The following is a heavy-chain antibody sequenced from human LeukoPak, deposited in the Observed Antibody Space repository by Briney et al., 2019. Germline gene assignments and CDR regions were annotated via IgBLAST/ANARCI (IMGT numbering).Heavy chain of an antibody. D-gene: IGHD1-26*01. CDR1: GYSFTNYW. CDR2: IYPGDSDT. Sequence: GESLKISCMGSGYSFTNYWLGWVRQMPGKGLEWMGIIYPGDSDTRYSPSFQGQVTISADKSISTAYLQWSSLKASDTAMYYCARSRRATRGYYYYGMDVWGQGTTVTVSS. CDR3: ARSRRATRGYYYYGMDV. V-gene: IGHV5-51*01. J-gene: IGHJ6*02.